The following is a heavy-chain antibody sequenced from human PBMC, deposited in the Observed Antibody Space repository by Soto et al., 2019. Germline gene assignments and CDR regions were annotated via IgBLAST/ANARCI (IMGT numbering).Heavy chain of an antibody. D-gene: IGHD2-21*02. J-gene: IGHJ6*02. CDR3: AREDDGGDSLDV. Sequence: TLSLTCTVSGDSIRSDYYHWTWIRQSPGKGLEWIGYIHHSGSILYNPSLKSRVTISVDTSKNQFSLHLTSVTAADTAVYFCAREDDGGDSLDVWGQGTTVTVSS. CDR2: IHHSGSI. CDR1: GDSIRSDYYH. V-gene: IGHV4-30-4*08.